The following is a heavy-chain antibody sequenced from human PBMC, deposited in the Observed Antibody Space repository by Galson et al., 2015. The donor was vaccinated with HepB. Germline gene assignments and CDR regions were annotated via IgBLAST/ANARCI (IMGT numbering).Heavy chain of an antibody. CDR1: GFTFSSYA. D-gene: IGHD3-3*02. CDR2: ISRIAVTT. J-gene: IGHJ4*02. CDR3: AAALIFGVVISDYFDY. V-gene: IGHV3-23*01. Sequence: SLRLSCAASGFTFSSYAMSWVRQAPGKGLEWVSAISRIAVTTNYADSVKGRFTISRDNSKNTLYLQMNSLRAEDTAVYYCAAALIFGVVISDYFDYWGQGTLVTVSS.